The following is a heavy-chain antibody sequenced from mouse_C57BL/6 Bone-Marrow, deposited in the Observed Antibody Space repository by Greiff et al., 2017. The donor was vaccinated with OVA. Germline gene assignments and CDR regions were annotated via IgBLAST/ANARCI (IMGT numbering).Heavy chain of an antibody. Sequence: QVQLQQSGAELARPGASVKLSCKASGYTFTSYGISWVKQRTGQGLEWIGEIYPRSGNTYYTEKFKGKATLTADKSSSTAYMELRSLTSEDSAVDFCASSGREGGFAYWGQGTLVTVSA. CDR3: ASSGREGGFAY. CDR2: IYPRSGNT. V-gene: IGHV1-81*01. CDR1: GYTFTSYG. J-gene: IGHJ3*01.